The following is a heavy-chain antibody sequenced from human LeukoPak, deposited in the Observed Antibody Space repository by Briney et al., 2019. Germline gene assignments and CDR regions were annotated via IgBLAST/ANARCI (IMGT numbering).Heavy chain of an antibody. J-gene: IGHJ4*02. CDR2: IYYSGST. Sequence: PSETLSLTCTVSGGSISSYYWSWIRQPPGKGLEWMGYIYYSGSTNYNPSLKSRVTISVDTSKNQFSLKLSSVTAADTAVYYCARERRYNWNDDYWGQGTLVTVSS. CDR1: GGSISSYY. D-gene: IGHD1-1*01. CDR3: ARERRYNWNDDY. V-gene: IGHV4-59*01.